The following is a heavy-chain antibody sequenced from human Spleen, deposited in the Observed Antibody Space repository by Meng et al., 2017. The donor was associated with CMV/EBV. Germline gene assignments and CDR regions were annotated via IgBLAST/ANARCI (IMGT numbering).Heavy chain of an antibody. CDR1: GFAFNEYP. Sequence: GGSLRLSCAASGFAFNEYPMHWVRHNPRQGLEWVAVINRDSTTVNYGDVVKGRFTVSRDNIKNSLYLEMHSLRVDDSALYYCAKGAGWYGSGTFDNWGQGTLVTVSS. D-gene: IGHD3-10*01. CDR2: INRDSTTV. CDR3: AKGAGWYGSGTFDN. J-gene: IGHJ4*02. V-gene: IGHV3-43*01.